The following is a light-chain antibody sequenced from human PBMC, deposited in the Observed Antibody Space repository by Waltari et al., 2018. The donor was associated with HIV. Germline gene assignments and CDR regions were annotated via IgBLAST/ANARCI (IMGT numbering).Light chain of an antibody. Sequence: QSVLTQPPSVSGAPGQRVTISCTGSSSNIGAGYDVHWYRPLPGTAPKLLIYANINRPSGVPDRFSGSKSGSSASLAITGLQAEDEAHYYCQSFDSSLTTSGVIFGGGTKLTVL. CDR1: SSNIGAGYD. V-gene: IGLV1-40*01. CDR3: QSFDSSLTTSGVI. J-gene: IGLJ2*01. CDR2: ANI.